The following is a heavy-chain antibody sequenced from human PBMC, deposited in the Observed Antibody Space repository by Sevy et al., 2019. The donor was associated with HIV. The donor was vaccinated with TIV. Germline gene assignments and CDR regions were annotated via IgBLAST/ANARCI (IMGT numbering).Heavy chain of an antibody. D-gene: IGHD3-3*01. CDR2: IYHSGST. V-gene: IGHV4-59*08. CDR1: GGSISGYY. Sequence: SETLSLTCTVSGGSISGYYWSWIRQPPGKGLECIGYIYHSGSTNYNPSLKCRVTMSVDTSKNQFSLKLRSVTAADTAVYYCAREMASTIGDVFDIGGQGTMVTVS. J-gene: IGHJ3*02. CDR3: AREMASTIGDVFDI.